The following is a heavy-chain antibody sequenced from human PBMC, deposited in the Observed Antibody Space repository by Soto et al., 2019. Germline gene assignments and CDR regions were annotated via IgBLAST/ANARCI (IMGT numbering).Heavy chain of an antibody. CDR3: ARDFKSMDV. J-gene: IGHJ6*02. Sequence: GGSLRLSCAASGLTFMSYAMHWFRQAPGKGLEWVAVISYDGSNKYYADSVKGRFTISRDNSKNTLYLQMNSLRAEDTAVYYCARDFKSMDVWGQGTTVTVSS. V-gene: IGHV3-30-3*01. CDR2: ISYDGSNK. CDR1: GLTFMSYA.